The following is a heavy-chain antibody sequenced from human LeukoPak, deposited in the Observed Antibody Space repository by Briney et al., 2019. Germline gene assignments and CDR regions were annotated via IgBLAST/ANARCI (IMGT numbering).Heavy chain of an antibody. V-gene: IGHV3-48*01. CDR3: ARLILWETSNAFDI. CDR1: GFTFSSYS. CDR2: ISSSSSTI. D-gene: IGHD1-26*01. J-gene: IGHJ3*02. Sequence: GGSLRLSCAASGFTFSSYSMNWVRQAPGKGLEWVSYISSSSSTIYYADSVKGRFTISRDNAKNSLYLQMNSLRAEDTAVYFCARLILWETSNAFDIWGQGTMVTASS.